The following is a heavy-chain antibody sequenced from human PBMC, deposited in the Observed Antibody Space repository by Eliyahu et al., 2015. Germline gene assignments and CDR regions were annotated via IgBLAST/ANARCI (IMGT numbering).Heavy chain of an antibody. D-gene: IGHD3-10*02. CDR3: VKDRGTPMSGIHYYGMDV. CDR2: ITSDTFSI. Sequence: FSFHDYAMHWVRQAPGKGLEWVSGITSDTFSIGYADSVKGRFTISRDNAKDTLYLHMNSLRVEDTALYYCVKDRGTPMSGIHYYGMDVWGQGTAVTVSS. J-gene: IGHJ6*02. V-gene: IGHV3-9*01. CDR1: FSFHDYA.